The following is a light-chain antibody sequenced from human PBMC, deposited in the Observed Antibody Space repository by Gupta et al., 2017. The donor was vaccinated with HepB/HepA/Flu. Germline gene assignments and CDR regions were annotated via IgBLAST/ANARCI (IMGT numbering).Light chain of an antibody. Sequence: SASTPPASVSGAPGQPITISCTRTSCGVGGYSYVSWYQQHPGTAPKLLIYEDSNRPSGVPNRFSGSKSGTTASLTISGLQAEDEADYYCTSYKSRSTHVGFGGGTKLTVL. J-gene: IGLJ2*01. CDR1: SCGVGGYSY. CDR2: EDS. CDR3: TSYKSRSTHVG. V-gene: IGLV2-14*01.